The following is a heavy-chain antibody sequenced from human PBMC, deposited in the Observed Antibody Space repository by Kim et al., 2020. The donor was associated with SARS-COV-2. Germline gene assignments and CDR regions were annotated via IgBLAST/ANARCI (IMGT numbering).Heavy chain of an antibody. CDR2: IIPILGIA. Sequence: SVKVSCKASGGTFSSYAISWVRQAPGQGLEWMGRIIPILGIANYAQKFQGRVTITADKSTSTAYMELSSLRSEDTAVYYCARDYTTGYYGMDVWGQGTTGTLS. D-gene: IGHD1-26*01. CDR1: GGTFSSYA. V-gene: IGHV1-69*04. J-gene: IGHJ6*02. CDR3: ARDYTTGYYGMDV.